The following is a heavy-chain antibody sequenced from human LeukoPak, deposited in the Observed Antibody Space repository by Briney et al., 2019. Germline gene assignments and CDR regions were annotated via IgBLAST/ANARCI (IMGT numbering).Heavy chain of an antibody. CDR1: GYSFTRFG. CDR3: ARDFYHGHCAGLSCFLLDS. D-gene: IGHD2-8*02. Sequence: ASVKVSCKASGYSFTRFGITWVRQAPGQGLEWMGWISPLYGHTNYAQKFQGRVTMTTDTSTSTAYMELRSLRSDHTAVYYCARDFYHGHCAGLSCFLLDSWGQGALVIVSS. CDR2: ISPLYGHT. J-gene: IGHJ4*02. V-gene: IGHV1-18*01.